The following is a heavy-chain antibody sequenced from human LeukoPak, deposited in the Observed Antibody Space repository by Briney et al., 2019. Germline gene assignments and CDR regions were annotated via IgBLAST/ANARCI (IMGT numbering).Heavy chain of an antibody. CDR1: GFTFSSYW. Sequence: GGSLRLSCAASGFTFSSYWMHWVRQAPGKGLVWVSRINSDGSSTSYADSVKGRFTISRDNAKNTLYLQMNSLRAGDTAVYYCARYPPLSSPYYYYYYYMDVWGKGTTVTVSS. V-gene: IGHV3-74*01. CDR3: ARYPPLSSPYYYYYYYMDV. J-gene: IGHJ6*03. CDR2: INSDGSST. D-gene: IGHD6-13*01.